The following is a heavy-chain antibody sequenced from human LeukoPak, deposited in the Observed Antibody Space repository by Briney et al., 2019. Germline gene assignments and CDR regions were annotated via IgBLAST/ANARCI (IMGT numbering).Heavy chain of an antibody. J-gene: IGHJ4*02. CDR1: GGSFSGYY. V-gene: IGHV4-34*01. CDR2: INHSGST. Sequence: SETLSLTCAVYGGSFSGYYWSWIRQPPGKGLEWIGEINHSGSTNYNPSLKSRVTISVDTSKNQFSLKLSSVTAADTAVCYCAIMTTWVLDYWGQGTLVTVSS. D-gene: IGHD4-11*01. CDR3: AIMTTWVLDY.